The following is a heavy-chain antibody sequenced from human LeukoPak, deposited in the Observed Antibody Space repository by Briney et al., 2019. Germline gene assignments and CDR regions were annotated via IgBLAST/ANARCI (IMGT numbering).Heavy chain of an antibody. CDR3: ATEEPPTIFGVVQSSSFDI. CDR2: FDPEDGET. V-gene: IGHV1-24*01. D-gene: IGHD3-3*01. Sequence: ASVKVSCKVSGYTLTELSMHWVRQAPGKGLEWMGGFDPEDGETIYAQKFQGRVTMTEDTSTDTAYMELSSLRSEDTAVYYCATEEPPTIFGVVQSSSFDIWGQGTMVTVSS. CDR1: GYTLTELS. J-gene: IGHJ3*02.